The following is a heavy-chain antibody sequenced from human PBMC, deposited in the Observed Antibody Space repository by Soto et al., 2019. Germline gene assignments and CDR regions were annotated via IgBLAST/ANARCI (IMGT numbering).Heavy chain of an antibody. D-gene: IGHD3-10*01. V-gene: IGHV4-59*11. Sequence: QVQLQESGPGLVKPSETLSLTCTVSGGSISPHYWSWIRQSPGTGPEWIGYIYYSGSTNYNPSLKSRVSISVDTSKNQFSLKLSSVTASDTAVYYCAKGVGSGLLWFDPWGQGTRVTVSS. J-gene: IGHJ5*02. CDR1: GGSISPHY. CDR3: AKGVGSGLLWFDP. CDR2: IYYSGST.